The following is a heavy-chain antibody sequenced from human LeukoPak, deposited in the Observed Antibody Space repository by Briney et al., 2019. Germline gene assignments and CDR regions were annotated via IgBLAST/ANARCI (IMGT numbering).Heavy chain of an antibody. CDR1: GGSISSYH. V-gene: IGHV4-59*01. Sequence: KPSETLSLTCTVSGGSISSYHWSWIRQPPGKGLECIGYIYYSGSTHYNPSLKSRVTISVDTSKNQFSLKLSSVTAADTAVYYCARTRTGTWEWFGESTLHGFDPWGQGTLVTVSS. CDR2: IYYSGST. CDR3: ARTRTGTWEWFGESTLHGFDP. J-gene: IGHJ5*02. D-gene: IGHD3-10*01.